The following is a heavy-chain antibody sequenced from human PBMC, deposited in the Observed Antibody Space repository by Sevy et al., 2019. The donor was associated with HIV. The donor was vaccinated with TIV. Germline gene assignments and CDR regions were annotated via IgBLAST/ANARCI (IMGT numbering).Heavy chain of an antibody. J-gene: IGHJ4*02. D-gene: IGHD3-16*01. V-gene: IGHV3-23*01. CDR3: AKDLAQAVY. CDR1: GFSFSTYA. Sequence: GGSLRLSCEASGFSFSTYAMSWVRQAPGTGLEWVSAITGGSDITYYADSVKGRFTISRDNSKNTLYLQLNSLRVEDTAVYYCAKDLAQAVYWGRGTLVTVSS. CDR2: ITGGSDIT.